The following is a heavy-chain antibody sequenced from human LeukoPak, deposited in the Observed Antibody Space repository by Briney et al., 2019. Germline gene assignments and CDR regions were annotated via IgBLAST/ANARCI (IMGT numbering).Heavy chain of an antibody. Sequence: ASVKVSCKASGYNFEDYYIHWVRQAPGQGLEWMGGINPNSGGIKQAQMFQGRVTMTRDTSITTAYMELSRLTSDDTAVYYCARDTGFPFFDFWGQGTLVTVSS. V-gene: IGHV1-2*02. CDR1: GYNFEDYY. J-gene: IGHJ4*02. CDR2: INPNSGGI. CDR3: ARDTGFPFFDF.